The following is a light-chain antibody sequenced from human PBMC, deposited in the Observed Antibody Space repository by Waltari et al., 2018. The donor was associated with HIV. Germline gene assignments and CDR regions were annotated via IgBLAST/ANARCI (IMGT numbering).Light chain of an antibody. J-gene: IGLJ3*02. CDR2: SNN. Sequence: QSVLTQPPSASGTPGQRVTISCSGRRPNLGTNTVHWYQHLPGSAPNLLIYSNNQRPSGVPDRFSASKSGTSASLAISGLRSEDEAEYYCAAWDENLNGLFGGGTKLTVL. CDR1: RPNLGTNT. V-gene: IGLV1-44*01. CDR3: AAWDENLNGL.